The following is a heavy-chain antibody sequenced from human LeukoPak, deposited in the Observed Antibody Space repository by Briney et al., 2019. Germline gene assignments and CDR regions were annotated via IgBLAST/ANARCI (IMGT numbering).Heavy chain of an antibody. CDR1: GFSFISYG. V-gene: IGHV3-30*18. CDR2: ISDDGRNK. J-gene: IGHJ4*02. D-gene: IGHD4-17*01. CDR3: AKRPSDYGDYVTYFDY. Sequence: GGSLRLSCAASGFSFISYGVHWVRQAPGKGLAWVGVISDDGRNKKYADSVKGRFTISRDNSKDTLYLQMNSLRDEDTAVYYCAKRPSDYGDYVTYFDYWGQGTLVTVSS.